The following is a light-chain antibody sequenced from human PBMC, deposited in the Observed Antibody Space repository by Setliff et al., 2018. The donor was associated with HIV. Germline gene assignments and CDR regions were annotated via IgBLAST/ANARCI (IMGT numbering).Light chain of an antibody. CDR1: SSDIGVYNY. CDR3: SSYTSSNPYV. J-gene: IGLJ1*01. CDR2: EVS. Sequence: SVLAQPASVSGSPGQSITISCTGTSSDIGVYNYVSWYQQHPGKAPKLMIYEVSNRPSGVSNRFSGSKSGNTASLTISGLQAEDEADYYCSSYTSSNPYVFGTGTKVTVL. V-gene: IGLV2-14*01.